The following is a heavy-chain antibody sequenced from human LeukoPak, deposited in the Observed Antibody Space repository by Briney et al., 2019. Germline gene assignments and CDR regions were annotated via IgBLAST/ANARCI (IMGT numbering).Heavy chain of an antibody. V-gene: IGHV3-33*01. J-gene: IGHJ4*02. CDR3: ARRGTSSSWAHFDY. D-gene: IGHD6-13*01. Sequence: GGSLRLSCAASGFTFSGYGMHWVRQAPGKGLEWAAVIWNDGSKKYYADSVKGRFTISRDNSKNTLYLQMNSLRAEDTAVYYCARRGTSSSWAHFDYWGQGTLVTVSS. CDR2: IWNDGSKK. CDR1: GFTFSGYG.